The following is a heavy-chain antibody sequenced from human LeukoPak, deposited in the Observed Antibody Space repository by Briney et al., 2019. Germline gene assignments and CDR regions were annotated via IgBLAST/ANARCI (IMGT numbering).Heavy chain of an antibody. CDR2: IGGGP. CDR3: ARELKRERYTIAFDT. J-gene: IGHJ5*02. Sequence: GGSLRLYCVTSGFSVSNNYMSWVRQAPGKGLEWVSAIGGGPYYLDSVKGRFTISRDYSQNTVYLQMHDLRVDDTAVYYCARELKRERYTIAFDTWGQGALVTVSS. CDR1: GFSVSNNY. D-gene: IGHD1-1*01. V-gene: IGHV3-53*01.